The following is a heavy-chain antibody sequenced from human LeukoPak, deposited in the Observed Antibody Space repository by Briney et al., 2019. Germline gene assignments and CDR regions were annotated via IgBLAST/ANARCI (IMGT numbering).Heavy chain of an antibody. D-gene: IGHD4-17*01. V-gene: IGHV3-30*01. CDR2: ISYDGSNK. CDR1: VFTFSSYA. CDR3: ARADYGDLVDY. Sequence: GGSLRLSCAASVFTFSSYAMHWVRQAPGKGLEWVAVISYDGSNKYYADSVKGRFTISRDNSKNTLYLQMNSLRAEDTAVYYCARADYGDLVDYWGQGTLVAVSS. J-gene: IGHJ4*02.